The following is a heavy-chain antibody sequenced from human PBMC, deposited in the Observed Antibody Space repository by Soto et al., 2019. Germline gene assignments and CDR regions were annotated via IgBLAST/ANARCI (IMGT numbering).Heavy chain of an antibody. D-gene: IGHD4-17*01. Sequence: ASVKVSCKASGYTFTGYYMHWVRQAPGQGLEWMGWINPNSGGTNYAQKFQGWVTMTRDTSISTAYMELSRLRSDDTAVYYCARDRSRIYGGKWRSLGYWGKGTLVTVSS. CDR1: GYTFTGYY. CDR3: ARDRSRIYGGKWRSLGY. V-gene: IGHV1-2*04. CDR2: INPNSGGT. J-gene: IGHJ4*02.